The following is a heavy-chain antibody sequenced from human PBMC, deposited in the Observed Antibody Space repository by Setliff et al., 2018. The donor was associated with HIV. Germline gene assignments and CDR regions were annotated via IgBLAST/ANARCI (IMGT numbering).Heavy chain of an antibody. CDR1: GFSLSTSGMC. V-gene: IGHV2-70*11. CDR3: ARHGYSTYWYFDL. Sequence: SGPTLVNPTQPLTLTCTFSGFSLSTSGMCVSWVRQPPGKALEWLARIDWDDDKYYSTSLKTRLTISKDTSKNQVVLTMTNMDPVDTATYYCARHGYSTYWYFDLWGRGTLVTVSS. CDR2: IDWDDDK. J-gene: IGHJ2*01. D-gene: IGHD6-13*01.